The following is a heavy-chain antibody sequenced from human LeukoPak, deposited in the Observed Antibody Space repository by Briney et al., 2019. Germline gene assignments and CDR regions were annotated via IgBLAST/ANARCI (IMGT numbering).Heavy chain of an antibody. V-gene: IGHV3-11*06. Sequence: PGGSLRLSCAASGFTFSDYYTSWIRQAPGKGLEWVSYISSSSSYTNYADSVKGRFTISRDNAKNSLYLQMNSLRAEDTAVYYCARALERSGYCSGGSCYGYWGQGTLVTVSS. CDR3: ARALERSGYCSGGSCYGY. D-gene: IGHD2-15*01. J-gene: IGHJ4*02. CDR2: ISSSSSYT. CDR1: GFTFSDYY.